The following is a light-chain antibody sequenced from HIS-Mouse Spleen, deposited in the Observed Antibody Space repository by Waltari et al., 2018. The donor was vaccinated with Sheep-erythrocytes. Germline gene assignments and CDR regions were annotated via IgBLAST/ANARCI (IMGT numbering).Light chain of an antibody. J-gene: IGLJ3*02. CDR3: CSYAGSSTPWV. CDR1: SSDVGSYNL. V-gene: IGLV2-23*01. Sequence: QSALTQPASVSGSPGQSITISCTGTSSDVGSYNLVSWYQPHPGKAPKRMIYEGSKRPSGVCNRVSGSKSGNTASLTISGLQAEDEADYYCCSYAGSSTPWVFGGGTKLTVL. CDR2: EGS.